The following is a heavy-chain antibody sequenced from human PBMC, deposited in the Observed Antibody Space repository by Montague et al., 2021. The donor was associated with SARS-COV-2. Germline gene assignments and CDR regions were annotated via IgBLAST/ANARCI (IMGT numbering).Heavy chain of an antibody. D-gene: IGHD6-13*01. J-gene: IGHJ4*02. V-gene: IGHV4-59*11. CDR1: GGSISGHY. Sequence: SETLSLTCSVSGGSISGHYWSWIRQPPGKGLEWIGNFDHSGDTKYNPSLKSRATISVDTSKNQFALRLHSVTAADTAVYYCASHPVWQQLCTWGQGTLVSVSS. CDR3: ASHPVWQQLCT. CDR2: FDHSGDT.